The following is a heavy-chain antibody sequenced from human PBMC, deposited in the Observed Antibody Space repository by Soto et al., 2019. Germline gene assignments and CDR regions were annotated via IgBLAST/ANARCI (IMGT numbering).Heavy chain of an antibody. CDR2: ISYDGSKK. CDR1: GLTFSAYG. J-gene: IGHJ3*02. Sequence: QARLVESGGSVVQPGRSLRLSCEASGLTFSAYGMHWVRKAPGKGLEWVATISYDGSKKYFGDSVKGRFTISRDNSKSTLYLEMNSLRTEDTAVYYCAKASHCNKGRCSLGLIGDRAFDIWGQGTMVTVSS. CDR3: AKASHCNKGRCSLGLIGDRAFDI. V-gene: IGHV3-30*18. D-gene: IGHD2-8*01.